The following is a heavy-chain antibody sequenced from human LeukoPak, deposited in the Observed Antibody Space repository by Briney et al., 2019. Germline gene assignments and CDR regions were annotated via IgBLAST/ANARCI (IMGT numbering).Heavy chain of an antibody. CDR3: AKPPAPYCSSTSCKSRDWFDP. V-gene: IGHV3-21*01. J-gene: IGHJ5*02. CDR2: ISSSSSYI. CDR1: GFTFSSYS. Sequence: GGSLRLSCVASGFTFSSYSMNWVRQAPGKGLEWVSSISSSSSYIYYADSVKGRFTISRDNAKNSLYLQMNSLRAEDTAVYYCAKPPAPYCSSTSCKSRDWFDPWGQGTLVTVSS. D-gene: IGHD2-2*01.